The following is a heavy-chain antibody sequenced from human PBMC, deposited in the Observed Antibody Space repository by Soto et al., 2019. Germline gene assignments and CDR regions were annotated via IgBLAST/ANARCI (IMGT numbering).Heavy chain of an antibody. CDR1: GFTFSAYG. V-gene: IGHV3-30*18. J-gene: IGHJ6*02. CDR3: AKVTFSGDYYYSYGLDV. CDR2: ISYDGSNK. Sequence: GGSLRLSCAASGFTFSAYGMHWVRQAPGKGLEWVAVISYDGSNKYYADSVKGRFTISRDNSKNTLYLQMNSMRAEDTAVYFCAKVTFSGDYYYSYGLDVWSQATTVTVSS. D-gene: IGHD1-26*01.